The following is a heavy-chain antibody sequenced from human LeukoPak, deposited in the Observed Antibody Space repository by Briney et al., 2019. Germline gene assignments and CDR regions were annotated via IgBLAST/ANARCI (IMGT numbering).Heavy chain of an antibody. CDR2: INPNSGGT. CDR1: RYTFTGYY. D-gene: IGHD3-22*01. J-gene: IGHJ4*02. V-gene: IGHV1-2*02. Sequence: RASVKVSCKPSRYTFTGYYMHWVRQAPGQRLEWMGWINPNSGGTNYAQKFQGRVTMTRDTSISTAYMELGRLRSDDTAVYYCARDSGDSSGYLFDYWGQGTLVTVSS. CDR3: ARDSGDSSGYLFDY.